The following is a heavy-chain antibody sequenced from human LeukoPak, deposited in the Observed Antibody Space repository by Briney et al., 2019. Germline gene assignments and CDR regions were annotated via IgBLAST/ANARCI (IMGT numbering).Heavy chain of an antibody. J-gene: IGHJ6*03. CDR3: ARVRASRLKYLYHYFIDV. V-gene: IGHV4-34*01. Sequence: PSETLSLTCAVYVGSLSGYQWSWIRQPPGKGLEWIGEISQRGNTNYNPSLKSRVAISMGTYKNQFSMKLSSVTAADTAVYYCARVRASRLKYLYHYFIDVWGNGTTVTVSS. CDR1: VGSLSGYQ. CDR2: ISQRGNT. D-gene: IGHD2/OR15-2a*01.